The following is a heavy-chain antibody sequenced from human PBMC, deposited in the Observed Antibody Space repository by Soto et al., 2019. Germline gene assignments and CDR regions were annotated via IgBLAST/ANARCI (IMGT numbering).Heavy chain of an antibody. CDR1: GDTFSSYA. CDR2: IIPVHRRT. D-gene: IGHD3-16*01. Sequence: QEQLVQSGAEVKKPGSSVKVSCKASGDTFSSYAISWVRQAPGQGLEWMGGIIPVHRRTHYAQKFQGRVAITADESTSTVYMELNSLTSEDTAMYYCTRREYNHYIWDYYGMDVWGLGTTVTVSS. V-gene: IGHV1-69*01. CDR3: TRREYNHYIWDYYGMDV. J-gene: IGHJ6*02.